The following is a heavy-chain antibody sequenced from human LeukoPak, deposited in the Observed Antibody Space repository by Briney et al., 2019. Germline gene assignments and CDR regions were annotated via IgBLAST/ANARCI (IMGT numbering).Heavy chain of an antibody. CDR2: INPNSGGT. Sequence: ASVKVSCKASGYTFTGYYMHWVRQAPGQGLEWMRWINPNSGGTNYAQKFQGRVTMTRDTSISTAYMELSRLRSDDTAVYYCARDQAVMVYAMGGEFDYWGQGTLVTVSS. CDR3: ARDQAVMVYAMGGEFDY. CDR1: GYTFTGYY. V-gene: IGHV1-2*02. D-gene: IGHD2-8*01. J-gene: IGHJ4*02.